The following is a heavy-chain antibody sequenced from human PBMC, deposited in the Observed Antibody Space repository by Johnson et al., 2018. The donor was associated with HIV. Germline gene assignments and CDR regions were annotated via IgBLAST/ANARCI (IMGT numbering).Heavy chain of an antibody. CDR1: GFTFDDYG. J-gene: IGHJ3*02. Sequence: VQLVESGGGLVQPGGSLRLSCAASGFTFDDYGMSWVRQAPGKGLEWVSGINWNGGSTGYADSVKGRFTISRDNSKNTLYLQMNSLRVEDTAVYYCARDPGSSWTDAFDIWGQGTLVTVSS. V-gene: IGHV3-20*04. D-gene: IGHD6-13*01. CDR3: ARDPGSSWTDAFDI. CDR2: INWNGGST.